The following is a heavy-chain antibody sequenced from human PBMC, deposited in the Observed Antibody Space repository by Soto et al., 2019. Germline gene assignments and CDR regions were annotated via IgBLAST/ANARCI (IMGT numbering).Heavy chain of an antibody. D-gene: IGHD3-16*02. CDR3: EAEMTFGKLSVV. V-gene: IGHV1-69*13. Sequence: SVKVSCKASGDTDTNYVISWVRQAPGQGLEWMGGIFPKFGTTYSAQKLQDRLTITANESTSTVYMQLSSLRLDDTAVYYCEAEMTFGKLSVVWGQGTTVTVSS. CDR2: IFPKFGTT. J-gene: IGHJ6*02. CDR1: GDTDTNYV.